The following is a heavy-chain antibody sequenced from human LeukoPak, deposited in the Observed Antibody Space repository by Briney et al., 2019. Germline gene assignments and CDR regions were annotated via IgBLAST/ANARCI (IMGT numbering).Heavy chain of an antibody. CDR3: ARDLAGLVVPAAIFDP. J-gene: IGHJ5*02. Sequence: GASVKVSCKASGYTFTGYYMHWVRQAPGQGLEWMGWINPNSGGTNYAQKFQDRVTMTRDTSISTAYMELSRLRSDDTAVYYCARDLAGLVVPAAIFDPWGQGTLVTVSS. D-gene: IGHD2-2*01. CDR1: GYTFTGYY. V-gene: IGHV1-2*02. CDR2: INPNSGGT.